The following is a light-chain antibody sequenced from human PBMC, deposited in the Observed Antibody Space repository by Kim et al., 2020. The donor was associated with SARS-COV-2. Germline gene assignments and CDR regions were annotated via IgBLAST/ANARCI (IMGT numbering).Light chain of an antibody. J-gene: IGKJ2*01. CDR2: ETS. Sequence: EIVLTQSPGTLALSPGGRATLSCRASQSVASSFLAWYQQKPGQAPTLLIYETSTRATGIPDRFSGSGFGTDFTRTISGLEPEDFAVYYCQQFGGSSYTVGQGTKLEI. CDR1: QSVASSF. CDR3: QQFGGSSYT. V-gene: IGKV3-20*01.